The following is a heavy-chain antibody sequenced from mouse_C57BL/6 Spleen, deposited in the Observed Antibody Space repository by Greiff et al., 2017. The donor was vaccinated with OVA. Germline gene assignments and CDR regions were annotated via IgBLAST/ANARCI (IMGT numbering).Heavy chain of an antibody. CDR2: FNPNRGST. V-gene: IGHV1-64*01. D-gene: IGHD1-1*01. J-gene: IGHJ2*01. Sequence: QVQLQQPGAELVKPGASVKLSCKASGYSFTSYWMHWVKQRSGQGLEWIGMFNPNRGSTNYNEKFKSKATLTVDKSSSTAYMQLSSLTSEDSAVYYCASYYYGNYWGQGTTLTVSS. CDR3: ASYYYGNY. CDR1: GYSFTSYW.